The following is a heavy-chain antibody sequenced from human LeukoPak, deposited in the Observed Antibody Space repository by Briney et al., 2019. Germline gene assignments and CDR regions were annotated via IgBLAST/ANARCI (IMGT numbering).Heavy chain of an antibody. J-gene: IGHJ4*02. V-gene: IGHV5-51*01. Sequence: GESLKISCKASGYTFTNNWIGWVRQMSGEGLEWMGIIYPGDSDTRYSPSFQGQITTSADKSISTAYLQWSSLKASDTAMYYCARRSTYGSGTNYLFDYWGQGTLVTVSS. D-gene: IGHD3-10*01. CDR3: ARRSTYGSGTNYLFDY. CDR2: IYPGDSDT. CDR1: GYTFTNNW.